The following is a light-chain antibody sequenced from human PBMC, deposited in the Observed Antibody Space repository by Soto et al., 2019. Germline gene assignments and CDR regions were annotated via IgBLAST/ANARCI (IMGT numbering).Light chain of an antibody. CDR2: FDS. V-gene: IGLV3-21*04. J-gene: IGLJ3*02. CDR3: QVWDSSSDHGV. CDR1: NIESKS. Sequence: SYELTQPPSVSVAPGKTAKITCGGNNIESKSVHWYQQKPGQAPVVVIYFDSDRPSGIPERFSGSNSGNTATLTISRVEAGDEADYYCQVWDSSSDHGVFGGGTKLTVL.